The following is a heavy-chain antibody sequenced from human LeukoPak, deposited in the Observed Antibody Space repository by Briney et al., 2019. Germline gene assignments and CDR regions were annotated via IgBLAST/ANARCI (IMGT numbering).Heavy chain of an antibody. V-gene: IGHV3-30*04. D-gene: IGHD2-2*01. CDR2: ISYDGSNE. CDR1: GFTFSNYA. Sequence: PGGSLRLSCAASGFTFSNYAMHWVRQAPGKGLEWVALISYDGSNEYYADSVRGRFTISRDNSKFTLCMQMNSLRAEDTAVYYCARVRAGYCTSTSCYTGMDVWGQGTTVTVSS. J-gene: IGHJ6*02. CDR3: ARVRAGYCTSTSCYTGMDV.